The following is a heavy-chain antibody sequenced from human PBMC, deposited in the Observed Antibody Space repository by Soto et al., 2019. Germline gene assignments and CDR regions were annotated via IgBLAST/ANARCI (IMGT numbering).Heavy chain of an antibody. J-gene: IGHJ6*02. Sequence: SVKVSCKASGGTFSSYAISWVRQAPGQGLEWMGGIIPIFGTANYAQKFQGRVTITADESTSTAYMELSSLRSEDTAVYYCATGHYYYGSGSYLSLDYYYYGMEVWGQGTPVTVSS. CDR3: ATGHYYYGSGSYLSLDYYYYGMEV. CDR1: GGTFSSYA. CDR2: IIPIFGTA. D-gene: IGHD3-10*01. V-gene: IGHV1-69*13.